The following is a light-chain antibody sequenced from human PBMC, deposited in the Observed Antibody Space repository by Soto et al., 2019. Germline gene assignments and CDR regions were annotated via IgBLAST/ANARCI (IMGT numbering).Light chain of an antibody. J-gene: IGKJ1*01. V-gene: IGKV1-5*01. Sequence: DIQMTQSPSTLSASVGDRVTITCRASQSISNWLAWYQQKPGRAPKRLIYGSSSLQSGVPSRFSGRGSGTEFTLTISSLQPEDFATYYCLQHNVFPRTFGQGTKVEIK. CDR2: GSS. CDR1: QSISNW. CDR3: LQHNVFPRT.